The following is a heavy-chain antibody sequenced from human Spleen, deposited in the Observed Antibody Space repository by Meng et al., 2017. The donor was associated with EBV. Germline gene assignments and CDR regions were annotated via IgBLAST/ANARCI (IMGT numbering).Heavy chain of an antibody. CDR1: GGTFSSYA. CDR2: IIPITGTV. D-gene: IGHD6-19*01. V-gene: IGHV1-69*01. Sequence: QVQLVQAGAEVKKPGSSVKVSCKASGGTFSSYAISWVRQAPGQGLEWMGGIIPITGTVNYAQKFQGRVTITADESTGTAHMELSSLRSEDTAVYYCARDYSSGWYFDLWGRGTLVTVSS. J-gene: IGHJ2*01. CDR3: ARDYSSGWYFDL.